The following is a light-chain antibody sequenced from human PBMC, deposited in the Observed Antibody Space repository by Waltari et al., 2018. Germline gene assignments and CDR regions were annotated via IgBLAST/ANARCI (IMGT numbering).Light chain of an antibody. CDR1: NIGSKS. J-gene: IGLJ2*01. CDR3: QVWDSSSDHVV. Sequence: SYVLTQPPSVSVAPGKTARITWGGNNIGSKSEHWYQQKPGQAPVLVVYDDSDRPSGIPERFSGSNSGNTATLTISRVEAGDEADYYCQVWDSSSDHVVFGGGTKLTVL. CDR2: DDS. V-gene: IGLV3-21*03.